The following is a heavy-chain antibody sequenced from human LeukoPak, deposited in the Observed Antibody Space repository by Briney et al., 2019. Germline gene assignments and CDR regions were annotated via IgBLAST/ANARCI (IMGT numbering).Heavy chain of an antibody. Sequence: ASETLSLTCTVSGGSISSSIYYWGWIRQPPGKGLEWIGSIYYSGSTYYNPSLKSRVTISVDTSKNQFSLKLSSVTAADTAVYCCARIGVLSGYDYWGQGTLVTVSS. V-gene: IGHV4-39*07. J-gene: IGHJ4*02. CDR2: IYYSGST. CDR3: ARIGVLSGYDY. CDR1: GGSISSSIYY. D-gene: IGHD4/OR15-4a*01.